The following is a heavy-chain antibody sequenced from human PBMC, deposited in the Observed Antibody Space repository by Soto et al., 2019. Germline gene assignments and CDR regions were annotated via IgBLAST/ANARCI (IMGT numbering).Heavy chain of an antibody. Sequence: SETLSLTCTVSGGSISSGGYYWSWIRQHPGKGLEWIGYIYYSGSTYYNPSLKSRVTISVDTSKNQFSLKLSSVTAADTAVYYCARERDHNYYYYMDVWGKGTTVTVSS. CDR3: ARERDHNYYYYMDV. V-gene: IGHV4-31*03. CDR2: IYYSGST. J-gene: IGHJ6*03. CDR1: GGSISSGGYY.